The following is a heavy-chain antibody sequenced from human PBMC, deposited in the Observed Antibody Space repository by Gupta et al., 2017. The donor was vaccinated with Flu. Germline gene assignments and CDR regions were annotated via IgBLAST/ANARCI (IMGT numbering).Heavy chain of an antibody. CDR2: ISYDGTNK. CDR1: TFSSYA. D-gene: IGHD3-10*01. V-gene: IGHV3-30-3*01. Sequence: TFSSYAMHWVRQAPGKGLEWVAVISYDGTNKYYADSVKGRFTISRDNSKNTLYLQMTSLRLEDTATSYCARDGGYGSGRYYRDPTFDQGG. J-gene: IGHJ4*01. CDR3: ARDGGYGSGRYYRDPTFDQ.